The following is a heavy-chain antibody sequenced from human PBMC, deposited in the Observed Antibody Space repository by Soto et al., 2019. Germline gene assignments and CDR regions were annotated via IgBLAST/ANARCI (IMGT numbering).Heavy chain of an antibody. CDR1: GFTFSSYG. CDR3: AKAAGAPG. D-gene: IGHD6-19*01. Sequence: QVQLVESGGGVVQPGRSLRLSRAASGFTFSSYGMHWVRQAPGKGLEWVAVISYDGSNKYYADSVKGRFTISRDNSKKTLYLKMNSLRAEDTAVYYCAKAAGAPGWGQGTLVTVSS. J-gene: IGHJ4*02. CDR2: ISYDGSNK. V-gene: IGHV3-30*18.